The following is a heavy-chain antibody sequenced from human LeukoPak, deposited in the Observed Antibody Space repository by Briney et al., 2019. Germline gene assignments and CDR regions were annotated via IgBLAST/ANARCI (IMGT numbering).Heavy chain of an antibody. CDR2: IRYDGSNK. CDR1: GFTFSSYC. D-gene: IGHD3-22*01. V-gene: IGHV3-30*02. Sequence: GGAPRLSRAAAGFTFSSYCMHWGRQAPGQGLGWVAFIRYDGSNKYYADSVKGRFTISRDNSKNTLYLQMNSLRAEDTAVYYCAKDNYYDSTLSYFFDYWGQGTLVTVSS. CDR3: AKDNYYDSTLSYFFDY. J-gene: IGHJ4*02.